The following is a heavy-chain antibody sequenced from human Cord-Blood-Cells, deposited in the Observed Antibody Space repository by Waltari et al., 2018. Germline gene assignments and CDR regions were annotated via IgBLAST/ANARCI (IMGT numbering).Heavy chain of an antibody. D-gene: IGHD3-3*01. V-gene: IGHV4-39*01. Sequence: QLQLQESGPGLVKPSETLSLTCTVSGGSISSSSYYWGWIRQPPGKGLEWIGSIYYSGSTYYHPSRKSRVTISVDTSKNQFSLKLSSVTAADTAVYYCARSPSRFLEWLLGYFDYWGQGTLVTVSS. J-gene: IGHJ4*02. CDR3: ARSPSRFLEWLLGYFDY. CDR2: IYYSGST. CDR1: GGSISSSSYY.